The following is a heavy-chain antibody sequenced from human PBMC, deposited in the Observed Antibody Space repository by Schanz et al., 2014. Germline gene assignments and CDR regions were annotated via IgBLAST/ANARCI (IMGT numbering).Heavy chain of an antibody. D-gene: IGHD3-22*01. CDR3: AKDPSHGDYDYYFDY. Sequence: DVQLLESGGGLVQPGGSLRLSCAASGFTFNSYVMTWVRQAPGKGLEWVSSISHSGGSKYYADSVKGRFTISRDNSENTLYLQMNSLSADDTAVYYCAKDPSHGDYDYYFDYWGQGTLVTVSS. CDR1: GFTFNSYV. V-gene: IGHV3-23*01. J-gene: IGHJ4*02. CDR2: ISHSGGSK.